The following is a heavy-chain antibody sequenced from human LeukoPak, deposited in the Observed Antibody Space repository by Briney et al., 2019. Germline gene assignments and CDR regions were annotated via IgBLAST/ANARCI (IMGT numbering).Heavy chain of an antibody. D-gene: IGHD1-26*01. J-gene: IGHJ4*02. CDR2: INPNGGST. CDR3: ARVAVGATKGGDY. V-gene: IGHV1-46*01. CDR1: GYTFSRYY. Sequence: GASVKVSCKASGYTFSRYYMHWVRQAPGQGLEWMGIINPNGGSTRYAQKFQGRVTMTRDMSTSTVYMEVRSLRSDDTAVYYCARVAVGATKGGDYWGQGTLVTVSS.